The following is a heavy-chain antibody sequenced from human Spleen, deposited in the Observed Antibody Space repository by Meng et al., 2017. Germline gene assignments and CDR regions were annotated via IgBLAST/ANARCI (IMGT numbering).Heavy chain of an antibody. CDR1: GGSFSGYY. CDR2: INHSGST. Sequence: SETLSLTCAVYGGSFSGYYWSWIRQPPGKGLEWIGEINHSGSTNYNPSLKSRITILVDRSKNQFSLRLNSVTAADTAVYYCVSGGNSYGFWFDPWGQGILVTVSS. V-gene: IGHV4-34*01. J-gene: IGHJ5*02. D-gene: IGHD5-18*01. CDR3: VSGGNSYGFWFDP.